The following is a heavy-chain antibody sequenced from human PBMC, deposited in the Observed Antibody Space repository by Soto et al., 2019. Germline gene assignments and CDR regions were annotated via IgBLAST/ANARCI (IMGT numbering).Heavy chain of an antibody. Sequence: QVQLVQSGGEVKKPGASVKVSCKASGDTVTKYGISWVRQAPGQGLAWLGWISFYNGHTNYALKFQDRITFTTDTSTSTASMELRSLTSDDTAVYYSASATSIAVAGKETWGQGTLVTVSS. V-gene: IGHV1-18*01. CDR2: ISFYNGHT. D-gene: IGHD6-19*01. CDR3: ASATSIAVAGKET. CDR1: GDTVTKYG. J-gene: IGHJ4*02.